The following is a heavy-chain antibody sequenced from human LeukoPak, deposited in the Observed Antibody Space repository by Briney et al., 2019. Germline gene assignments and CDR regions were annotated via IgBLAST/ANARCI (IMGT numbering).Heavy chain of an antibody. D-gene: IGHD2-15*01. CDR1: GFTFSSYS. CDR2: ISSSSSYI. Sequence: GGSLRLSCAASGFTFSSYSMNWVRQAPGKGLEWVSSISSSSSYIYYADSVKGRFTISRDNAKNSLYLQMNSLRAEDTAVYYCARGYCSGGSCYSADLIDYWGREPWSPSPQ. V-gene: IGHV3-21*01. J-gene: IGHJ4*02. CDR3: ARGYCSGGSCYSADLIDY.